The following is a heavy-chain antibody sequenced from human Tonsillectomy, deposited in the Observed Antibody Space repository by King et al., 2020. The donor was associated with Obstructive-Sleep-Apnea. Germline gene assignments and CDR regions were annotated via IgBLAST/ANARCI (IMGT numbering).Heavy chain of an antibody. CDR3: ASGEVYYGDYDY. J-gene: IGHJ4*02. CDR1: VGSFIVYS. CDR2: LHHIGGA. Sequence: QVQLQQWGAGLLKPSETLSLTCAVYVGSFIVYSLSGIRQPPGKVMEWIVGLHHIGGATYNPSLKNRVTLSVDTSKNQLSLKLSFVTAADTAVYYCASGEVYYGDYDYWGQGTLVTVSS. D-gene: IGHD4-17*01. V-gene: IGHV4-34*01.